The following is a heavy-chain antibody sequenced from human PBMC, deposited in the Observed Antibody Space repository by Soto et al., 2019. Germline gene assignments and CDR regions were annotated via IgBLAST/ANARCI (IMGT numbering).Heavy chain of an antibody. V-gene: IGHV1-69*13. CDR1: GGTFSSYA. CDR2: IIPIFGTA. Sequence: SSVKVSCKASGGTFSSYAISWVRQAPGQGLEWMGGIIPIFGTANYAQKFQGRVTITADESTSTSYMELSSLRSEDTAVYYCARGTMAIFRVVSYNWFDPWGEGTVVTV. D-gene: IGHD3-3*01. J-gene: IGHJ5*02. CDR3: ARGTMAIFRVVSYNWFDP.